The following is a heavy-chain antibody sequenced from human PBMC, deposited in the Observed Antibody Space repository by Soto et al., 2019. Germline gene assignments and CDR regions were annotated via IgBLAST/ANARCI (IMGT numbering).Heavy chain of an antibody. V-gene: IGHV3-15*01. CDR1: GFTFSNAW. D-gene: IGHD3-22*01. CDR2: IKSKTDGGTT. J-gene: IGHJ4*02. CDR3: TTAYYYDSSGYPY. Sequence: PGGSLRLSCSASGFTFSNAWMSWVRQAPGKGLEWVGRIKSKTDGGTTDYAAPVEGRFTISRDDSKNTLYLQMNSLKTEDTAVYYCTTAYYYDSSGYPYWGQGTLVTVSS.